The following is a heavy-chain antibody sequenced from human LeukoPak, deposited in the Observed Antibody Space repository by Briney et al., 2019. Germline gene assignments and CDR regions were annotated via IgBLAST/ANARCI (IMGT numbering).Heavy chain of an antibody. D-gene: IGHD2-15*01. CDR3: TTTCSGGSCLRY. CDR2: ITGSGGNT. Sequence: GGSLRLSCAASGFIFSSYSMSWVRQAPGMGLEWVSVITGSGGNTYYADSVKGRFTISKDNSKNTLYLQMNSLKTEDTAVYYCTTTCSGGSCLRYWGQGTLVTVSS. J-gene: IGHJ4*02. V-gene: IGHV3-23*01. CDR1: GFIFSSYS.